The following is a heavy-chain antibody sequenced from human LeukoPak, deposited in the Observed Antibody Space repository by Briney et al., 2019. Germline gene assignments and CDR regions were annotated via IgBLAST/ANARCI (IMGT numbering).Heavy chain of an antibody. J-gene: IGHJ6*02. CDR3: ATDPGEIVPAARGPRGDYCYGMDV. V-gene: IGHV1-46*01. D-gene: IGHD2-2*01. CDR1: GYTFISYY. Sequence: AASVKVSCKASGYTFISYYMHWVRQAPGQGLEWMGIVNPSGGSTNYAQKFQGRVTMTRDTSTSTVYMELSSLRSEDTAVYYCATDPGEIVPAARGPRGDYCYGMDVWGQGTTVTVSS. CDR2: VNPSGGST.